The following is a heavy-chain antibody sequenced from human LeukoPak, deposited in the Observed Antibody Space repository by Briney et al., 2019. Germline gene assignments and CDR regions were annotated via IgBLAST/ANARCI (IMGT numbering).Heavy chain of an antibody. V-gene: IGHV4-59*02. D-gene: IGHD3-16*02. J-gene: IGHJ4*02. CDR3: ARGDYVWGSYRAFDY. Sequence: SETLSLTCVVSGGSVSGYYWGWIRQPPGRGLEWIGYVYYSGSTNYNPSFKSRITISVDTSRNQFSLQLSSVTAADTAVYYCARGDYVWGSYRAFDYWGQGTLVTVSS. CDR1: GGSVSGYY. CDR2: VYYSGST.